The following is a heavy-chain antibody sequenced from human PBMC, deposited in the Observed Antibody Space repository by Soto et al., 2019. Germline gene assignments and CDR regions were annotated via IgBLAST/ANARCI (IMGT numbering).Heavy chain of an antibody. CDR2: INHSGST. CDR3: AGAGAYYFDY. V-gene: IGHV4-34*01. CDR1: GGSFSGYD. Sequence: SETLSLTCAVYGGSFSGYDWSGIRQPPGKGLEWIGEINHSGSTNYNPSLKSRVTISVDTSKNQFSLKLSSVTAADTAVYYCAGAGAYYFDYWGQGTLVPVSS. J-gene: IGHJ4*02. D-gene: IGHD1-26*01.